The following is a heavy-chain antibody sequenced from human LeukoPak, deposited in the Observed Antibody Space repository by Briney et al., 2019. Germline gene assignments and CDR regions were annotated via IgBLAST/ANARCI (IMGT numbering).Heavy chain of an antibody. J-gene: IGHJ1*01. CDR2: ISSSGSTI. D-gene: IGHD6-13*01. CDR3: ARTLGSSSWLLAEYFQH. Sequence: PGGSLRLSCAASGFTFSSYEMNWVRQAPGKGLEWVSYISSSGSTIYYADSVKGRFTISRDNSKNTLYLQMNSLRAEDTAVYYCARTLGSSSWLLAEYFQHWGQGTLVTVSS. V-gene: IGHV3-48*03. CDR1: GFTFSSYE.